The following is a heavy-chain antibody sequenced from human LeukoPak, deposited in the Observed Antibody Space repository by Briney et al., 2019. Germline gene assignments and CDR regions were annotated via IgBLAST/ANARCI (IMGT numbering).Heavy chain of an antibody. CDR3: AKDRDGSSLYSFDY. V-gene: IGHV3-9*01. CDR1: GFTFSSYA. D-gene: IGHD6-13*01. CDR2: ISWNSGSI. Sequence: PGGSLRLSCAASGFTFSSYAMSWVRQAPGKGLEWVSGISWNSGSIGYADSVKGRFTISRDNAKNSLYLQMNSLRAEDTALYYCAKDRDGSSLYSFDYWGQGTLVTVSS. J-gene: IGHJ4*02.